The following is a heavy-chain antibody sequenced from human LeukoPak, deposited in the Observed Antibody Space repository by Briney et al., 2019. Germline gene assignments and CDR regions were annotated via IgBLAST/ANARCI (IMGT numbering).Heavy chain of an antibody. CDR1: GFTVSSNS. D-gene: IGHD2/OR15-2a*01. CDR2: IYSGGKT. CDR3: ARRAGEYSHPYDY. V-gene: IGHV3-53*01. Sequence: AGSLRLSCTVSGFTVSSNSWSWVRQAPGKGLEWVSFIYSGGKTHSSDSVKGRFTFSRDNSKNTLYLQMSSLRAEDTAIYYCARRAGEYSHPYDYWGRGTLVTVSS. J-gene: IGHJ4*02.